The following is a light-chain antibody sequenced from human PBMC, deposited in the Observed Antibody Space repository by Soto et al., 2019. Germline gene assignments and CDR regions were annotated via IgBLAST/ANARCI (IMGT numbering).Light chain of an antibody. J-gene: IGLJ2*01. CDR2: NNH. CDR3: QSYDGTLTGVI. CDR1: SSNIGAGYD. V-gene: IGLV1-40*01. Sequence: QSVLTQPPSVSGAPGQRVTISCTGTSSNIGAGYDIHWYQQPPGTAPKLAIYNNHNRPSGVPDRFSGSKSGTSGSRAITGLHDEDEADYFCQSYDGTLTGVIFGGGTKLTVL.